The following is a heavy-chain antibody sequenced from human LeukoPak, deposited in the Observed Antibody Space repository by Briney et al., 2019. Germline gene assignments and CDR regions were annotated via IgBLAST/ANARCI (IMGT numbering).Heavy chain of an antibody. Sequence: KHSQTLSLTCAISGDSVSSNNAVWNWIRQSPSRGLEWLGKTYYRSKWLNDSAVSVKSRITINPDTSKNQISLQLNSVTPEDTAVYYCARSLWGGALGIWGQGTTVAVSS. CDR2: TYYRSKWLN. J-gene: IGHJ3*02. CDR3: ARSLWGGALGI. CDR1: GDSVSSNNAV. V-gene: IGHV6-1*01. D-gene: IGHD3-16*01.